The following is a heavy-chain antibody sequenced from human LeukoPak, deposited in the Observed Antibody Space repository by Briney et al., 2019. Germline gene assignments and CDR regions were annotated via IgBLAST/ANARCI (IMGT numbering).Heavy chain of an antibody. CDR3: AREGGRQWLVSGALDS. V-gene: IGHV4-61*01. CDR1: DDSVSSSRYY. CDR2: IYHGSA. Sequence: SETLSLTCTVSDDSVSSSRYYWTWIRQPPGKGLEWIGYIYHGSATYNPSLESRVTLSMDTSKNQYSLKMTSVTAADTAVYYCAREGGRQWLVSGALDSWGQGTLVTVSS. D-gene: IGHD6-19*01. J-gene: IGHJ5*01.